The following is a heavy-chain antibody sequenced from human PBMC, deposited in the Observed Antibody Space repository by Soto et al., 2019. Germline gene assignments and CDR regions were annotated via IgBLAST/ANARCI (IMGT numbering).Heavy chain of an antibody. D-gene: IGHD2-15*01. Sequence: QEQLVQSGAEVKKPGASVKVSCKTSGYTFTDYDINWVRQATGQGLEWIGWMNPNSGETGYAQKFQGRVTMTRSASLSTAYLELSSLRSEDTAVYYCARVAVAARPRWYNWFDPLGQGTLVTVS. CDR3: ARVAVAARPRWYNWFDP. V-gene: IGHV1-8*01. CDR1: GYTFTDYD. J-gene: IGHJ5*02. CDR2: MNPNSGET.